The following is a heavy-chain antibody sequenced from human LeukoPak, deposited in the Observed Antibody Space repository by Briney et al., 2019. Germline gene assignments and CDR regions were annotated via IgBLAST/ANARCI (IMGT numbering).Heavy chain of an antibody. CDR2: IYSGGST. J-gene: IGHJ4*02. Sequence: PGGSLRLSCAASGFTVSSNYMSWVRQAPGKGLEWVSVIYSGGSTYYADSVKGRFTISRDNSKNTLYLQMNSLRAEDTAVYYCARGDDSSGYSLDYWGQGTLATVSS. CDR3: ARGDDSSGYSLDY. V-gene: IGHV3-53*01. D-gene: IGHD3-22*01. CDR1: GFTVSSNY.